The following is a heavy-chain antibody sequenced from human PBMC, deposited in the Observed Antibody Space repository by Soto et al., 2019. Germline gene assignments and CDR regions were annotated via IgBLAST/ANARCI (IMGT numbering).Heavy chain of an antibody. J-gene: IGHJ4*02. V-gene: IGHV1-2*02. CDR1: GYALSGDY. CDR2: INPNSGDT. Sequence: GAPVKRSRKSSGYALSGDYIHWVRQAPGQGLEWMGWINPNSGDTNYAQKFQGRVTMTRDTSFSTAYMELSSLRSDDTAVYYCASRYSHGHFWGQGTLVTVS. CDR3: ASRYSHGHF. D-gene: IGHD5-18*01.